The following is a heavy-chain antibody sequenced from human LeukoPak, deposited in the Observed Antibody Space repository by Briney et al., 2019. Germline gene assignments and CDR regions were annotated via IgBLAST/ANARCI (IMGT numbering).Heavy chain of an antibody. CDR3: ARDWRFSSGDPGSGI. V-gene: IGHV4-61*01. CDR2: IHYSGRA. J-gene: IGHJ4*02. CDR1: GVSINGGSVSNY. D-gene: IGHD2-15*01. Sequence: SETLSLTCVVPGVSINGGSVSNYWSWFRQLPGKGREWIGYIHYSGRADYNPALRSRRTMSVDRSKNQFSLTLNSVTAADKAVDYCARDWRFSSGDPGSGIWGQGTLVTVSS.